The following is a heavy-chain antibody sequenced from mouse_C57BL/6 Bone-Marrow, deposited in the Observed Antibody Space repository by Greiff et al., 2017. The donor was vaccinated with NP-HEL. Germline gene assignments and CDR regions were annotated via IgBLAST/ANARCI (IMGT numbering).Heavy chain of an antibody. J-gene: IGHJ3*01. CDR2: IWSDGST. CDR1: GFSLTSYG. Sequence: QVQLKESGPGLVAPSQSLSITCTVSGFSLTSYGVHWVRQPPGKGLEWLVVIWSDGSTTYNSALKSRLSISKDNSKSQVFLKMNSLQTDDTAMYYCARHEGYDGYYVPFAYWGQGTLVTVSA. CDR3: ARHEGYDGYYVPFAY. D-gene: IGHD2-3*01. V-gene: IGHV2-6-1*01.